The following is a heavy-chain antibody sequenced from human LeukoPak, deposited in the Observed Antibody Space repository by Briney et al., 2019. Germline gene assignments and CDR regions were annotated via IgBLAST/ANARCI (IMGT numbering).Heavy chain of an antibody. CDR2: ISNDGGGT. CDR3: AKGSSGYFVDL. CDR1: GFIFNNYG. D-gene: IGHD3-22*01. J-gene: IGHJ5*02. Sequence: GGSLRLSCAASGFIFNNYGLIWVRQAPGKGLEWVSAISNDGGGTNYADLVKGRFTISRDNSTNTLFLQMNSLRAEDTALYYCAKGSSGYFVDLWGQGTLVTVSS. V-gene: IGHV3-23*01.